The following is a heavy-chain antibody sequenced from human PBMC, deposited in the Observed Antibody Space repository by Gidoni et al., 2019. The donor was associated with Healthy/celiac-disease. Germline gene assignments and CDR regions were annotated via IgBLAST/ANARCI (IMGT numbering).Heavy chain of an antibody. Sequence: QVQLVESGGGLVKPGASLRLSCTASGFTFCDYYMSWIRQAPGKWLEWVSYISSSGSTIYYEESVKGRFTISRENAKNSLYLQMNSLRAEDTAVYYCARGMRAAAGNSFDYWGQGTLVTVSS. D-gene: IGHD6-13*01. V-gene: IGHV3-11*01. CDR3: ARGMRAAAGNSFDY. CDR2: ISSSGSTI. CDR1: GFTFCDYY. J-gene: IGHJ4*02.